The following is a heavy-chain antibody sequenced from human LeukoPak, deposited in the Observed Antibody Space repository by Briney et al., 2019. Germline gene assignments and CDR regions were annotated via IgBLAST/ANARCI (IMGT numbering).Heavy chain of an antibody. CDR1: GGSISSSSYY. CDR2: IYYSGST. J-gene: IGHJ4*02. D-gene: IGHD2-15*01. CDR3: ARGRGLYWPSDY. V-gene: IGHV4-61*05. Sequence: SETLSLTCTVSGGSISSSSYYWGWIRQPPGKGLEWIGYIYYSGSTNYNPSLKSRVTISVDTSKNQFSLKLSSVTAADTAVYYCARGRGLYWPSDYWGQGTLVTVSS.